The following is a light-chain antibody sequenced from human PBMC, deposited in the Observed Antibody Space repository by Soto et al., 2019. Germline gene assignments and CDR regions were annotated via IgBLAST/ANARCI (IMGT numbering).Light chain of an antibody. Sequence: EIVLTQSPATLSLSPGERATLSCRASQSVSSYLDWYQQKPGQAPSLLIYDASNRATGIPARFSGSGSGTDFTLTISSLEPEDFAVYYCQPRSNSITFGQGTRLEIK. CDR2: DAS. CDR1: QSVSSY. CDR3: QPRSNSIT. V-gene: IGKV3-11*01. J-gene: IGKJ5*01.